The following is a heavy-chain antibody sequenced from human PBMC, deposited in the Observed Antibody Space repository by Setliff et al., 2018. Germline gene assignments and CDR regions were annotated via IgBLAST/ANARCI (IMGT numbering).Heavy chain of an antibody. CDR3: ALSDHYPFYYDY. J-gene: IGHJ4*02. Sequence: SETLSLTCSVSGGSVTTSRYYWSWIRQPAGKGLEWIGRIHSSGSTKFNPSLESRVTMSVDTSKNQFSLKLTSVTAADTAVYYCALSDHYPFYYDYWGLGTLVTVSS. CDR1: GGSVTTSRYY. D-gene: IGHD3-3*01. CDR2: IHSSGST. V-gene: IGHV4-61*02.